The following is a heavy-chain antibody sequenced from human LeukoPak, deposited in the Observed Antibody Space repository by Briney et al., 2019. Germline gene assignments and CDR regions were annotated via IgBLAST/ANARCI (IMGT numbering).Heavy chain of an antibody. CDR1: GYSISSGYY. J-gene: IGHJ5*02. D-gene: IGHD1-26*01. CDR3: ARQTGSSQIVGATTRFDP. Sequence: SETLSLTCSVSGYSISSGYYWGWIRQPPGKGLEYIGSIYDSGSTFYTPSLKSRVTISVDTSKNQLSLKLSSVTAADTAVYYCARQTGSSQIVGATTRFDPWGQGTLVTVSS. V-gene: IGHV4-38-2*02. CDR2: IYDSGST.